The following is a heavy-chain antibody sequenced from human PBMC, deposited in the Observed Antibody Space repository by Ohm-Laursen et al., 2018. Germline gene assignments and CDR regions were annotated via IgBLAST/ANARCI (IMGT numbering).Heavy chain of an antibody. D-gene: IGHD2-15*01. CDR2: ISAGGDGT. J-gene: IGHJ2*01. CDR1: GFTFSISA. V-gene: IGHV3-23*01. Sequence: SLRLSCSASGFTFSISAMSWVRQAPGKGLEWVSTISAGGDGTYYADSVKGRFTISRDNSKNTLSLQMNSLRAEDTAVYYCTSGYCSGGSCYSVYFDLWGRGTLVTVSS. CDR3: TSGYCSGGSCYSVYFDL.